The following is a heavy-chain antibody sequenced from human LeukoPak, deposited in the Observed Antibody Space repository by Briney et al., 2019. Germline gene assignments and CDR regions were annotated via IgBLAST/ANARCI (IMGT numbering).Heavy chain of an antibody. D-gene: IGHD6-6*01. V-gene: IGHV4-39*07. CDR3: ARGREYSSSNALGY. CDR1: GDSISSSDYC. J-gene: IGHJ4*02. CDR2: IDYTGST. Sequence: SETLSLTCTVSGDSISSSDYCWGWIRQPPGKGLEWIGNIDYTGSTYYNPSLKSRVTISLDMSKNQFSLKVYSVTAADTAVYYCARGREYSSSNALGYWGQGTLVTVSS.